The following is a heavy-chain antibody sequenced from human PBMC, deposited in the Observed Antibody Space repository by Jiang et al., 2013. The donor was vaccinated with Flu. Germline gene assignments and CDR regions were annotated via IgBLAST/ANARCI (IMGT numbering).Heavy chain of an antibody. J-gene: IGHJ6*02. D-gene: IGHD3-10*01. CDR2: ISSSSSTI. CDR3: AREESGPYYYYGMDV. V-gene: IGHV3-48*02. Sequence: YISSSSSTIYYADSVKGRFTISRDNAKNSLYLQMNSLRDEDTAVYYCAREESGPYYYYGMDVWGQGTTVTVSS.